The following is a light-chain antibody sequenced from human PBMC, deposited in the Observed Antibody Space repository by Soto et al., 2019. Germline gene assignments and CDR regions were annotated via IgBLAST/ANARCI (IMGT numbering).Light chain of an antibody. Sequence: DIQMTQSPSTLSASVGDRVPITCRASQSISSWLAWYQQKPGKAPKLLIYDASSLESGVPSRFSGSGSGTEFTLTISSLQPDDFATYYCQQYNSYWTFCQGTKVESK. CDR2: DAS. J-gene: IGKJ1*01. V-gene: IGKV1-5*01. CDR1: QSISSW. CDR3: QQYNSYWT.